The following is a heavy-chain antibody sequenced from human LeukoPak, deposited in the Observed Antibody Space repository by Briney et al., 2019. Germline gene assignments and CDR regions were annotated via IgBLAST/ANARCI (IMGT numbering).Heavy chain of an antibody. CDR3: ARGIYDYVWGSYRTMAFDY. J-gene: IGHJ4*02. V-gene: IGHV1-8*03. CDR2: INPNSGNT. D-gene: IGHD3-16*02. Sequence: ASVKVSCKASGYTFTGYYMHWVRQAPGQGLEWMGWINPNSGNTGYAQKFQGRVTITRNTSISTAYMELSSLRSEDTAVYYCARGIYDYVWGSYRTMAFDYWGQGTLVTVSS. CDR1: GYTFTGYY.